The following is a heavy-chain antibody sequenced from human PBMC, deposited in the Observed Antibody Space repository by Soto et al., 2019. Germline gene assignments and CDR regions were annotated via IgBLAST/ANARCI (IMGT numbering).Heavy chain of an antibody. V-gene: IGHV3-23*01. CDR2: ISGSGGST. Sequence: EVQLLESGGGLVQPGGSLRLSCAASGFTFSTYGMSWVRQAPGKRLEWVSAISGSGGSTFYADSVKGRFTISRDNSKNTLYLQMNSLRAEDTAVYYGAKDPPIKHTGDAFDIWGQGTIVTVSS. D-gene: IGHD7-27*01. J-gene: IGHJ3*02. CDR3: AKDPPIKHTGDAFDI. CDR1: GFTFSTYG.